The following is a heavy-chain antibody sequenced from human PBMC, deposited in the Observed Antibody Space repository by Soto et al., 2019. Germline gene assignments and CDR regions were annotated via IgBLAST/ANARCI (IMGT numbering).Heavy chain of an antibody. J-gene: IGHJ4*02. CDR2: ISAYNGNT. Sequence: GASVKVSCKASGYTFTSYGISWVRQAPGQGLEWMGWISAYNGNTNYAQKLQGRVTMTTDTSTSTAYMELRSLRSDDTAVYHCARDPRYFDWFTFDYWGQGTLVTVSS. D-gene: IGHD3-9*01. CDR1: GYTFTSYG. V-gene: IGHV1-18*01. CDR3: ARDPRYFDWFTFDY.